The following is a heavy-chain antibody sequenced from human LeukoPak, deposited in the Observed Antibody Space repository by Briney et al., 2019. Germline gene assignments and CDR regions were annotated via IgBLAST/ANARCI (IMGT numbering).Heavy chain of an antibody. Sequence: SETLSLTCTVSGGSISSGGYYWSWTRQHPGKGLEWIGYIYYSGSTYYNPSLKSRVTISVDTSKNQFSLKLSSVTAADTAVYYCARYYDSSGYYRYFDYWGQGTLVTVSS. CDR2: IYYSGST. J-gene: IGHJ4*02. V-gene: IGHV4-31*03. D-gene: IGHD3-22*01. CDR3: ARYYDSSGYYRYFDY. CDR1: GGSISSGGYY.